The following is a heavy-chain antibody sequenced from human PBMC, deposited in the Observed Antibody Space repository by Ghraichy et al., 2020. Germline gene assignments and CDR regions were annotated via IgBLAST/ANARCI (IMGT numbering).Heavy chain of an antibody. Sequence: ASVKVSCKASGYTFTSYGISWVRQAPGQGLEWMGWFSAYNGNTNYAQKLQGRVTMTTDTSTSTAYMELRSLRSDDTAVYYCARVAGYSYGRANWYFDLWGRGTLVTVSS. D-gene: IGHD5-18*01. V-gene: IGHV1-18*01. CDR1: GYTFTSYG. CDR3: ARVAGYSYGRANWYFDL. CDR2: FSAYNGNT. J-gene: IGHJ2*01.